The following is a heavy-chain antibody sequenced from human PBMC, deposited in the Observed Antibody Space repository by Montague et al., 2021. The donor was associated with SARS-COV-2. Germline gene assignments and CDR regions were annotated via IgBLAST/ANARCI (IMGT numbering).Heavy chain of an antibody. D-gene: IGHD4-17*01. CDR3: ARRRLREDYFDF. Sequence: SETLSLTCTVSGDSVSSSDHYWGWIRQPPGEGLEWLGIVYYSGYTYYNPSVKGRVTISIDASKNQFSLKLNSLTVTDTAIYHCARRRLREDYFDFWGQGTLLTVSS. CDR2: VYYSGYT. CDR1: GDSVSSSDHY. V-gene: IGHV4-39*01. J-gene: IGHJ4*02.